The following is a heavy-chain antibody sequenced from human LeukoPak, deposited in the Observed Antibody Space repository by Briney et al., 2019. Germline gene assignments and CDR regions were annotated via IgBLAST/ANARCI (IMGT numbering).Heavy chain of an antibody. V-gene: IGHV3-30*02. CDR3: ARESGAAKIGQMLNY. CDR2: IQYDGSEI. D-gene: IGHD3-10*02. CDR1: GLMFSTSG. Sequence: GVSLRLSCAASGLMFSTSGMHWVRQAPGKGLEWVAFIQYDGSEIYYADSLKGRFTISRDNSKNTLYLQMNSLRAEDTAVFYCARESGAAKIGQMLNYWGQGTLVTVSS. J-gene: IGHJ4*02.